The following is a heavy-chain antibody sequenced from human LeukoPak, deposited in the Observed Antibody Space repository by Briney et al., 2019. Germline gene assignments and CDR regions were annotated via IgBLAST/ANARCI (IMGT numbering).Heavy chain of an antibody. CDR3: ARHQGGAYNAYYFDY. CDR1: GVSISSAY. J-gene: IGHJ4*02. CDR2: IYHNGNT. D-gene: IGHD1-1*01. Sequence: SETLSLTCTVSGVSISSAYWSWIRQPPGKGLEWIGYIYHNGNTNYNPSLKSRVTISVDTSKNQFSLKLSSVTAADTAVYYCARHQGGAYNAYYFDYWGQGTLVTVSS. V-gene: IGHV4-59*08.